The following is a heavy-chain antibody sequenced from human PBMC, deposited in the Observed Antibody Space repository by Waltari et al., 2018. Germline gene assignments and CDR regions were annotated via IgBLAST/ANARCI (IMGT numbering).Heavy chain of an antibody. CDR2: ISYDGSNK. J-gene: IGHJ4*02. V-gene: IGHV3-30*04. CDR3: ARDQGSGEQYDY. CDR1: GFTFSSYA. Sequence: QVQLVESGGGVVQPGRSLRLSCAASGFTFSSYAMHWVCQAPGKGLEWVAVISYDGSNKYYVDSVKGRFTISRDNSKNTLYLQMNSLRTEDTAVYYCARDQGSGEQYDYWGQGTLVTVSS.